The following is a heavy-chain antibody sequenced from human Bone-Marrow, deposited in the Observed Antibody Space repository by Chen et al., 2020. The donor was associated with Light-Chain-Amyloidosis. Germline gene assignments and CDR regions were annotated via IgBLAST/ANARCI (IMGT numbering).Heavy chain of an antibody. CDR2: ISGDAAST. J-gene: IGHJ4*02. V-gene: IGHV3-43*02. CDR1: GFSFDDYA. Sequence: EVQLVESGGGVVQPGGSLRLSCAASGFSFDDYAMHWVRQAPGKGLEWGSLISGDAASTDYADSVRGRFTISRDNSNNSLYLQMNSLRTDDTALYYCTRVPSYRSGWSRWGQGTLVTVSS. CDR3: TRVPSYRSGWSR. D-gene: IGHD6-19*01.